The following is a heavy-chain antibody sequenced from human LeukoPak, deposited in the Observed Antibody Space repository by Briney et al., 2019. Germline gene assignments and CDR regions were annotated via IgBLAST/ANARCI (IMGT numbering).Heavy chain of an antibody. CDR3: ARVEGNYGSPGLDY. V-gene: IGHV3-7*01. D-gene: IGHD4-11*01. Sequence: GGSLRLSCAASGFTFSSYGMSWVRQAPGKGLEWVANIKQDGSEKYYVDSVKGRFTISRDNAKNSLYLQMNSLRAEDTAVYYCARVEGNYGSPGLDYWGQGTLVTVSS. J-gene: IGHJ4*02. CDR2: IKQDGSEK. CDR1: GFTFSSYG.